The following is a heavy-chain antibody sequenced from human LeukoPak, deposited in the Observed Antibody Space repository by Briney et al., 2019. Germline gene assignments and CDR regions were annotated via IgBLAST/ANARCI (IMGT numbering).Heavy chain of an antibody. CDR1: GGSFSGYY. Sequence: PSETLSLTCAVYGGSFSGYYWSWIRQPPGKGLEWIGEINHSGSTNYNPSLKSRVTISVDTSKNQFSLKLSSVIAADTAVYYCARGRGYSYGPPGYWGQGTLVTVSS. V-gene: IGHV4-34*01. J-gene: IGHJ4*02. D-gene: IGHD5-18*01. CDR3: ARGRGYSYGPPGY. CDR2: INHSGST.